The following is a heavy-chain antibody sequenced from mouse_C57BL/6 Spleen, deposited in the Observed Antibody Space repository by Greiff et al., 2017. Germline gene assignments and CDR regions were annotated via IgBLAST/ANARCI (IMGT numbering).Heavy chain of an antibody. CDR2: IHPNSGST. CDR3: ARSVVGEYFDD. CDR1: GYTFTSYW. J-gene: IGHJ2*01. D-gene: IGHD1-1*01. Sequence: VQLQQPGAELVKPGASVKLSCKASGYTFTSYWMHWVKQRPGQGLEWIGMIHPNSGSTNYNEKFKSKATLTVDKSSSTAYMQLSSLTSEDSAVYYCARSVVGEYFDDWGQGTTLTFSS. V-gene: IGHV1-64*01.